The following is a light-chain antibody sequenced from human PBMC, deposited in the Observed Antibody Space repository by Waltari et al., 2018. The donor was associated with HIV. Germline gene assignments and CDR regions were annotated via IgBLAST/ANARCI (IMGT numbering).Light chain of an antibody. Sequence: QSVLTQPPSVSGAPGQTVTISCTGSSSNIGAGYDVHWYQQLPGTVPKLPIHGNGNRPAGVAGRFSGSKSGTSASLAITGLQAEDEADYYCQSHDTSLSGPCVFGTGTKVTVL. CDR3: QSHDTSLSGPCV. V-gene: IGLV1-40*01. J-gene: IGLJ1*01. CDR2: GNG. CDR1: SSNIGAGYD.